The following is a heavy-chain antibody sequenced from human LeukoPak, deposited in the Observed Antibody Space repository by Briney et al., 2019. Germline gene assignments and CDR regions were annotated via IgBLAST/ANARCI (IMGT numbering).Heavy chain of an antibody. D-gene: IGHD1-26*01. CDR1: GFTFDDYA. V-gene: IGHV3-9*03. CDR3: AKAPYMGSAFDI. J-gene: IGHJ3*02. Sequence: GGSLRLSCAASGFTFDDYAMHWVRQAPGKGLEWVSGIGWNSGSIGYADSVKGRFTISRDNAKNSLYLQMNSLRAEDMALYYCAKAPYMGSAFDIWGQGTMVTVSS. CDR2: IGWNSGSI.